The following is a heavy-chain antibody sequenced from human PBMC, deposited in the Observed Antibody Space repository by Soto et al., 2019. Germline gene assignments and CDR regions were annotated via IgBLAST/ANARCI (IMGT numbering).Heavy chain of an antibody. CDR1: DGSISSGGYY. D-gene: IGHD3-3*01. CDR3: AGYYDFWSGGGGEYYYYGMDV. J-gene: IGHJ6*02. Sequence: SETLSLTCTVSDGSISSGGYYWSWIRQHPGKGLEWIGYIYYSGSTYYNPSLKSRVTISVDTSKNQFSLKLSSVTAADTAVYYCAGYYDFWSGGGGEYYYYGMDVWGQGTTVTVSS. CDR2: IYYSGST. V-gene: IGHV4-31*03.